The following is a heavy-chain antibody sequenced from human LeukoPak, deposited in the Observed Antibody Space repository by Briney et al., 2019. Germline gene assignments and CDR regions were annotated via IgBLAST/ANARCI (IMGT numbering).Heavy chain of an antibody. CDR3: ARGRIVGATRPFDY. CDR1: GGSFSGYY. Sequence: PSETLSLTCAVYGGSFSGYYWSWIRQPPGKGLEWIGDINHSGSTNYNPSLKSRVTISVDTSKNQFSLKLSSVTAADMAVYYCARGRIVGATRPFDYWGQGTLVTVSS. V-gene: IGHV4-34*01. CDR2: INHSGST. D-gene: IGHD1-26*01. J-gene: IGHJ4*02.